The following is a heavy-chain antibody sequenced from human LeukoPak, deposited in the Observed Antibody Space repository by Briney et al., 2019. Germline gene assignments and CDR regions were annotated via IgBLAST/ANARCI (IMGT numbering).Heavy chain of an antibody. J-gene: IGHJ4*02. CDR3: AREAHLLWFGEWACDY. V-gene: IGHV1-18*04. Sequence: GESLKISCKASGYTFTSYGISWVRQAPGQGLEWMGWNSAYNGKTNYAQKLQGRVTMTTDTSTSTAYLELRSLRSDDAAVYYCAREAHLLWFGEWACDYWGQGTLVTVSS. CDR1: GYTFTSYG. CDR2: NSAYNGKT. D-gene: IGHD3-10*01.